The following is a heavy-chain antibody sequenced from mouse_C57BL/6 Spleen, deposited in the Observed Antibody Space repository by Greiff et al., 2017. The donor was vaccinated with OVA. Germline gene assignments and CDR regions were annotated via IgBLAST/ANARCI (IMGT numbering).Heavy chain of an antibody. V-gene: IGHV1-69*01. J-gene: IGHJ4*01. Sequence: QVQLQQPGAELVMPGASVKLSCTASGYTFTSYWMHWVRQRPGQGLEWIGTIGPSGSYTNYNHKFKGKSTLTGDKSSSTAYMQLSSLTSEDSAVFDCARAEDGNHYAMDYWGQGTSVTVSS. CDR2: IGPSGSYT. CDR1: GYTFTSYW. D-gene: IGHD2-1*01. CDR3: ARAEDGNHYAMDY.